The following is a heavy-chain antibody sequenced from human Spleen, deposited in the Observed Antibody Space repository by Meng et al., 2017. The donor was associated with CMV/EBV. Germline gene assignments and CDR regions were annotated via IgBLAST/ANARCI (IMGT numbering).Heavy chain of an antibody. CDR2: IYYSGST. CDR3: ARDLQSTTYYYDSSGYLDY. V-gene: IGHV4-30-4*08. CDR1: SCDYY. Sequence: SCDYYWSWIRQPPGKGLEWIGYIYYSGSTYYNPSLKSRVTISVDTSKNQFSLKLSSVTAADTAVYYCARDLQSTTYYYDSSGYLDYWGQGTLVTVSS. D-gene: IGHD3-22*01. J-gene: IGHJ4*02.